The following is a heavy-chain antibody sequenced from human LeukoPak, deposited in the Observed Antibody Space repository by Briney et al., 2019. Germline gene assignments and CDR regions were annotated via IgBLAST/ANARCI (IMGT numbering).Heavy chain of an antibody. CDR3: ARVPAIQLWPNYYYYMDV. CDR2: ISTYNGNT. CDR1: GYTFTSHG. V-gene: IGHV1-18*01. D-gene: IGHD5-18*01. Sequence: ASVKVSCKASGYTFTSHGISWVRQAPGQGLEWMGWISTYNGNTNYAQKLQGRVTMTTDTSTSTAYMELRSLRSDDTAVYYCARVPAIQLWPNYYYYMDVWGKGTTVTVSS. J-gene: IGHJ6*03.